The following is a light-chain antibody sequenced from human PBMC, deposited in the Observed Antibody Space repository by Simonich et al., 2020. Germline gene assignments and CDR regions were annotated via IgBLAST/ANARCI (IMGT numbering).Light chain of an antibody. CDR3: QSADSSGTYEV. V-gene: IGLV3-25*03. CDR1: ALPKQY. J-gene: IGLJ3*02. Sequence: SYELTQPPSGSVSPGQTARITCPEAALPKQYAYWYQLKPGQAPVLGIYKDSERPSGIPELFSGSSSGTTVTLTISGLQAEDEADYYWQSADSSGTYEVFGGGTKLTVL. CDR2: KDS.